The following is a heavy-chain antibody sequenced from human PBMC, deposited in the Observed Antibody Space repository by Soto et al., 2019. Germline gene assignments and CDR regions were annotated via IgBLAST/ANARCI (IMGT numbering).Heavy chain of an antibody. Sequence: SETLSLTCTVSGGSISSYYWSWIRQPPGKGLEWIGYIYYSGSTNYNPSLKSRVTISVDTSKNQFSLKLSSVTAADTAVYYCARGPYSSSHIRGLDYWGQGTLVTVSS. CDR1: GGSISSYY. CDR3: ARGPYSSSHIRGLDY. D-gene: IGHD6-6*01. J-gene: IGHJ4*02. CDR2: IYYSGST. V-gene: IGHV4-59*01.